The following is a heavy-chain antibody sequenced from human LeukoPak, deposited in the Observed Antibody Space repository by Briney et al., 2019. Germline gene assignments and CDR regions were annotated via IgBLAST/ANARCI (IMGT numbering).Heavy chain of an antibody. J-gene: IGHJ4*02. V-gene: IGHV1-8*01. CDR3: ARRIRVAPTDY. CDR1: GYTFTTYA. CDR2: MNPNSGNT. Sequence: GASVKVSCKASGYTFTTYALNWVRQATGQGLEWMGWMNPNSGNTGYAQKFQGRVTMTRNNSITTAYMELSNLTSYDTAFYYCARRIRVAPTDYWGQGTLVTVSS. D-gene: IGHD2-15*01.